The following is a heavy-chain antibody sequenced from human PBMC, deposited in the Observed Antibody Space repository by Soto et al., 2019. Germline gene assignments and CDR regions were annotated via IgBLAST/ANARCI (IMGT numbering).Heavy chain of an antibody. CDR3: ARDPEYYDILTGYGMDV. Sequence: QVQLVQSGAEVKKPGSSVKVSCKASGGTFSSYAISWVRQAPGQGLEWMGGIIPIFGTANYAQKFQGRVTITADESPSTAYRELSSLRSVDTAVYYCARDPEYYDILTGYGMDVWGQGTTVTVSS. D-gene: IGHD3-9*01. V-gene: IGHV1-69*12. CDR2: IIPIFGTA. CDR1: GGTFSSYA. J-gene: IGHJ6*02.